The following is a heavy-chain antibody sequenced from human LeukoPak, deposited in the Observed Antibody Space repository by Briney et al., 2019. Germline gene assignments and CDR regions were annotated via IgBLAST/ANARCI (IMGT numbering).Heavy chain of an antibody. D-gene: IGHD6-19*01. CDR1: GFTFSTYS. CDR3: ARDPAGAGIYYDY. Sequence: GGSLRPSCVASGFTFSTYSMNWVRQAPGKGLEWISYISSGSGTIHYADSVKGRFTISRDNAKNSLYLQMNSLRAEDTAVYYCARDPAGAGIYYDYWGQGTLVTVSS. J-gene: IGHJ4*02. CDR2: ISSGSGTI. V-gene: IGHV3-48*01.